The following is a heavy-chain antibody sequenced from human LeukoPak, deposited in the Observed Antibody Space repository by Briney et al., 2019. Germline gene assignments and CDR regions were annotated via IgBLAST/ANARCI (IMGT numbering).Heavy chain of an antibody. Sequence: ASVKVSCKASGYTFTSYGISWVRQAPGQGLEWMGWISAYNGNTNYAQKFQGRVTMTRDTSISTAYMELSRLRSDDTAVYYCARTYSNLANWFDPWGQGTLVTVSS. CDR2: ISAYNGNT. V-gene: IGHV1-18*01. D-gene: IGHD4-4*01. J-gene: IGHJ5*02. CDR3: ARTYSNLANWFDP. CDR1: GYTFTSYG.